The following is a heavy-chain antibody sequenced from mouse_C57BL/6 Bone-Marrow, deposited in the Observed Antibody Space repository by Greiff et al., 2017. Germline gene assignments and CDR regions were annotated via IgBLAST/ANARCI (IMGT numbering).Heavy chain of an antibody. J-gene: IGHJ2*01. D-gene: IGHD4-1*01. V-gene: IGHV3-8*01. CDR2: ISYSGST. Sequence: EVMLVESGPGLAKPSQTLSLTCSVTGYSITSDYWNWIRKFPGNKLEYMGYISYSGSTSYNPSLKSRISITRDTSKNQYSLQLKSVTTEDTATYYCARGIKDWDVYFDYWGQGTTLTVSS. CDR3: ARGIKDWDVYFDY. CDR1: GYSITSDY.